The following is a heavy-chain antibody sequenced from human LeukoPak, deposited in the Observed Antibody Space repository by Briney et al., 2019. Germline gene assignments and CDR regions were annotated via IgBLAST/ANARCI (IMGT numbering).Heavy chain of an antibody. CDR2: ISYDGSSK. CDR3: AKIPQPYCGGDCSHFDY. Sequence: PGGSLRLSCAASGFTFSSYTIHWVRQAPGKGLEWVALISYDGSSKYYADSVKGRFTISRDNSKNTLYLQMNSLRAEDTAVYYCAKIPQPYCGGDCSHFDYWGQGTLVTVSS. CDR1: GFTFSSYT. V-gene: IGHV3-30-3*02. D-gene: IGHD2-21*02. J-gene: IGHJ4*02.